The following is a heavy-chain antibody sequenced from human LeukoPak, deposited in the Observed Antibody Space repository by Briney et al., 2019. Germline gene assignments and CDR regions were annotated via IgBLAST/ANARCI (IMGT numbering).Heavy chain of an antibody. D-gene: IGHD6-13*01. CDR2: INTNTGNP. Sequence: ASVKVSCKASGYTFTSCAMNGVGQAPGQGLEWMGWINTNTGNPTYAQGFTGRVVFSLDNSVSTAYLQISSLQAEDTAVYYCARWHLQHWFDHWGQGTLVTVSS. CDR1: GYTFTSCA. CDR3: ARWHLQHWFDH. J-gene: IGHJ5*02. V-gene: IGHV7-4-1*02.